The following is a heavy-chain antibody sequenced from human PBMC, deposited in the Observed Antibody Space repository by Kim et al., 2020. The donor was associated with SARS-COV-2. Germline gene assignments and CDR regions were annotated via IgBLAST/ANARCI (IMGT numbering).Heavy chain of an antibody. Sequence: GGSLRLSCAASGFTFSSYSMNWVRQAPGKGLEWVSSISSSNSYIYYADSVKGRFTISRDNAKNSLYLQMNSLRAEDTAVYYCARDGETMIVVGNPDYWGQGTLVTVSS. CDR3: ARDGETMIVVGNPDY. CDR1: GFTFSSYS. J-gene: IGHJ4*02. D-gene: IGHD3-22*01. CDR2: ISSSNSYI. V-gene: IGHV3-21*01.